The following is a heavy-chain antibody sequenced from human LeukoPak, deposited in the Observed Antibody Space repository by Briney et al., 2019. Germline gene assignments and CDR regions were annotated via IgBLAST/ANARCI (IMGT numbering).Heavy chain of an antibody. V-gene: IGHV4-61*02. D-gene: IGHD4-17*01. CDR1: GESSTSSRYY. Sequence: SETLSLTCTVSGESSTSSRYYWSWIRQSAVKGLEWIGRFYISGFTNYNPSLKSRVTISLDRSRNQVFLNLTSVTAADTAVYFCARDDYGDSFQLWGQGTLVAVSS. CDR2: FYISGFT. CDR3: ARDDYGDSFQL. J-gene: IGHJ1*01.